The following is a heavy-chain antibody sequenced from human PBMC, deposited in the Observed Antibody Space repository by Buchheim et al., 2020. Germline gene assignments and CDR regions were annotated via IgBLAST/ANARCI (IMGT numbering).Heavy chain of an antibody. V-gene: IGHV4-34*01. J-gene: IGHJ6*03. CDR1: GGSFSGYY. Sequence: QVQLQQWGAGLLKPSETLSLTCAVYGGSFSGYYWSWIRQPPGKGLEWIGEINHSGSTNYNPSLKSRVTISVDKSKNQFSLKLSSVTAADTAVYYCARVLVAVAGRFVRRYYYYMDVWGKGTT. D-gene: IGHD6-19*01. CDR3: ARVLVAVAGRFVRRYYYYMDV. CDR2: INHSGST.